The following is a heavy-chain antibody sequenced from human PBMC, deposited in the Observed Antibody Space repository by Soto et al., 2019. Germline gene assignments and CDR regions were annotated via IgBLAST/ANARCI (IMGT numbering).Heavy chain of an antibody. CDR2: MNPGSGDT. J-gene: IGHJ5*02. V-gene: IGHV1-8*01. D-gene: IGHD3-10*01. CDR3: ARMATFGSLNCSDP. CDR1: GYTFTNND. Sequence: GASVKVSCKASGYTFTNNDVTWVRQATGQGLEWMGWMNPGSGDTGYAQKFQGRVTMTRNISIATAYMELSSLRSEDTAIYYCARMATFGSLNCSDPWGQRPLVTVSS.